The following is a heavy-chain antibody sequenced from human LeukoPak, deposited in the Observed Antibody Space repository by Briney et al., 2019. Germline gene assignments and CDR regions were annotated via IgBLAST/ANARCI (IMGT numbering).Heavy chain of an antibody. CDR3: ARRRNYMFDY. CDR2: FYYSGSS. Sequence: PSETLSLTCTVSGGSISSSGYYWGWLRQPPGKGLEWIGSFYYSGSSYSNLSLKSRVTISVATYKNSLYLKSSSVTAADTAVYYCARRRNYMFDYWGQGTLVTVSS. CDR1: GGSISSSGYY. D-gene: IGHD1-7*01. V-gene: IGHV4-39*01. J-gene: IGHJ4*02.